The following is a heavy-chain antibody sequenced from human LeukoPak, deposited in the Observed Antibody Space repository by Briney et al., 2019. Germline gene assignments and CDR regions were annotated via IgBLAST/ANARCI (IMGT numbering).Heavy chain of an antibody. J-gene: IGHJ5*02. CDR1: GGTFSSYA. V-gene: IGHV1-69*06. CDR3: ARTSGSYYNWFDP. CDR2: IIPIFGTA. Sequence: SVKVSCKASGGTFSSYAISWVRQAPGQGLEWMGGIIPIFGTANYAQKFQGRVTITADKSTSTAYMELSSLRSDDTAVYYCARTSGSYYNWFDPWGQGTLVTVSS. D-gene: IGHD1-26*01.